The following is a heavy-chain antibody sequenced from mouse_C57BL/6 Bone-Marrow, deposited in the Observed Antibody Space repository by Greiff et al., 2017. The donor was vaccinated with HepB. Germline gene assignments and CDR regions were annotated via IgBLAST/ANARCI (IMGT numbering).Heavy chain of an antibody. CDR1: GFNIKDDY. D-gene: IGHD2-2*01. V-gene: IGHV14-4*01. J-gene: IGHJ3*01. CDR2: IDPENGDT. Sequence: EVQLVESGAELVRPGASVKLSCTASGFNIKDDYMHWVKQRPEQGLEWIGWIDPENGDTEYASKFQGKATITADTSSNTAYLQLSSLTSEDTAVYYCDYGYPLAYWGQGTLVTVSA. CDR3: DYGYPLAY.